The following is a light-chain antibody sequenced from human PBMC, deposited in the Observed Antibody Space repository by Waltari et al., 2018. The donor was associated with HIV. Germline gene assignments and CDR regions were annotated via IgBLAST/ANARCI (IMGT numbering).Light chain of an antibody. V-gene: IGKV1-39*01. J-gene: IGKJ4*01. Sequence: DIQMTQSPSSLSASVGDRVSITCRTSQTINNYLNWYHHRPGKAPKLLIFAASSLQTGVASRFSGGGSETEFTLIINGLRPDDLGTYYCQQTYSPPFTFAGGTKVE. CDR1: QTINNY. CDR2: AAS. CDR3: QQTYSPPFT.